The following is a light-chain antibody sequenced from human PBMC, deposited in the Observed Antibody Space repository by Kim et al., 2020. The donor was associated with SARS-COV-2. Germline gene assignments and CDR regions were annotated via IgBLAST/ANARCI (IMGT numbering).Light chain of an antibody. V-gene: IGKV1D-16*01. Sequence: EIQMTQSPSSLSATVGDRVTITCRASQGISSWLAWYQQKPEKAPKSLIYAASNLQSGVPSRFSGSGSGTDFTLTISSLQPEDFATYYCQQYDSYPRTFGQGTKVDIK. CDR1: QGISSW. CDR2: AAS. CDR3: QQYDSYPRT. J-gene: IGKJ1*01.